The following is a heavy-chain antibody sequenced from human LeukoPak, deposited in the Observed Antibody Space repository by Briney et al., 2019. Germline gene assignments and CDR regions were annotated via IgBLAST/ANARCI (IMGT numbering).Heavy chain of an antibody. Sequence: SETLSLTCAVYGGSFSGYYWSWIRQPPGKGLEWIGEINHSGSTNYNPSLKSRVTISVDTSKNQFSLKLSSVTAADTAVYYCARALQRDGYNDAFDIWGQGTMVTVSS. V-gene: IGHV4-34*01. CDR2: INHSGST. CDR1: GGSFSGYY. J-gene: IGHJ3*02. D-gene: IGHD5-24*01. CDR3: ARALQRDGYNDAFDI.